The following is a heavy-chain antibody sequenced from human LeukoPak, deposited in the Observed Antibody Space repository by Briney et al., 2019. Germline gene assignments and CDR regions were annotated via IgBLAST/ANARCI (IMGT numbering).Heavy chain of an antibody. J-gene: IGHJ4*02. Sequence: GGSLRLSYAASGFTFNNYWMSWVRQAPGKGLEWVANIKQDGSGLYYVESVKGRFTISRDNAKNSLYLRMTSLRAEDTAVYYCARDPGRTGFDYWGQGTLVTVSS. CDR2: IKQDGSGL. D-gene: IGHD1/OR15-1a*01. V-gene: IGHV3-7*03. CDR1: GFTFNNYW. CDR3: ARDPGRTGFDY.